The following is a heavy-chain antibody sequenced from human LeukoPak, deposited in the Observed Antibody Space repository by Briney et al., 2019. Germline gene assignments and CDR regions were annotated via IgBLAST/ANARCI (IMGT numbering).Heavy chain of an antibody. CDR1: GDTFINYA. CDR2: MIPIFGTT. CDR3: ARSRRAYYYYYMDV. V-gene: IGHV1-69*05. J-gene: IGHJ6*03. Sequence: SVNVSCKASGDTFINYAISWVRQAPGHGREWRGGMIPIFGTTNYAQKFQGRVTITTDESTSTAYMELSSLRSDDTAVYYCARSRRAYYYYYMDVWGKGTTVTVSS.